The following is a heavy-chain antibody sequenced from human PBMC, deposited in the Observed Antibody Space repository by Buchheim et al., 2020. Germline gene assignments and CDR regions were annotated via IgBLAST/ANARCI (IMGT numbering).Heavy chain of an antibody. J-gene: IGHJ4*02. Sequence: EVQLVESGGGLVQPGGSLRLSCAASGFTFSSYWMSWVRQAQGKGLEWVSDISGSGGSTYYAESVKGRFTLYRDNSKNTLSLQMNSRRAEDTAVYYCAKDFLEWLLFDYWGQGTL. CDR2: ISGSGGST. CDR3: AKDFLEWLLFDY. D-gene: IGHD3-3*01. CDR1: GFTFSSYW. V-gene: IGHV3-23*04.